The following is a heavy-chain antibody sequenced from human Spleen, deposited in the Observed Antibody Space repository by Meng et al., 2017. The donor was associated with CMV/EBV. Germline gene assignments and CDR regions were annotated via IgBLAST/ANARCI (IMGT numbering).Heavy chain of an antibody. CDR3: ATYGNTIFGVMDV. Sequence: SKTLSLTCSVSGGSISADTYYWGWIRQPPGKGLEWIGSIHHSGSTNYNPSLKSRVAMSVVTSKNQFSLKLSSVVAADTAMYYCATYGNTIFGVMDVWGQGTTVTVSS. V-gene: IGHV4-39*07. D-gene: IGHD3-3*01. CDR1: GGSISADTYY. CDR2: IHHSGST. J-gene: IGHJ6*02.